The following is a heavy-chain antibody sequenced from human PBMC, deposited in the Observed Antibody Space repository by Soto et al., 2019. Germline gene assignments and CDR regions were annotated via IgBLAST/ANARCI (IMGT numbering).Heavy chain of an antibody. D-gene: IGHD3-3*01. CDR1: GGSISSSSYY. CDR3: ARNDNDFGSGHRTPLLSAFDS. J-gene: IGHJ3*02. V-gene: IGHV4-39*01. CDR2: IYYSGST. Sequence: SETLSLTCTVSGGSISSSSYYWGWIRQPPGKGLEWIGSIYYSGSTYYNPSLKSRVTISVDTSKNQFSLKLSSVTAADTAVYYCARNDNDFGSGHRTPLLSAFDSWGQGTMVTVSS.